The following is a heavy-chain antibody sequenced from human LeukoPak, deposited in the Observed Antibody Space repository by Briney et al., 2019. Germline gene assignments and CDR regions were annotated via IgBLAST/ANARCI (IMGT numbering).Heavy chain of an antibody. CDR1: GGSFSGYY. CDR2: INHSGST. V-gene: IGHV4-34*01. CDR3: ARVEGFYYYYMDV. Sequence: MTSETLSLTCAGYGGSFSGYYWSWIRQPPGKGLAWIGEINHSGSTNYNPSLKSRVTISVDTSKNQFSLKLSSVTAADTAVYYCARVEGFYYYYMDVWGKGTTVTISS. J-gene: IGHJ6*03.